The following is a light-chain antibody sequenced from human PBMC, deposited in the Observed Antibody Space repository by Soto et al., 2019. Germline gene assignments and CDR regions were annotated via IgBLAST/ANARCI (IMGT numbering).Light chain of an antibody. CDR2: GAS. CDR1: QTVSNTY. Sequence: EIVLTQFPGALSLSPGERVTLSCRASQTVSNTYLAWYQQKSGQAPKFLIYGASNRATGIPDRFSGSGSGTDFNLTIRRLEPEDFAVYYCQQYGALPPNFGGGTKVEIK. CDR3: QQYGALPPN. J-gene: IGKJ4*01. V-gene: IGKV3-20*01.